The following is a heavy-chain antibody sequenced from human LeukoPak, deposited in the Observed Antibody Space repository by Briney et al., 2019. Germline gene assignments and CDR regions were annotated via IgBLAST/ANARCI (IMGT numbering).Heavy chain of an antibody. CDR1: GFTFSDYS. CDR2: IIKSGSHI. CDR3: ARGRGGDNSNWFDP. D-gene: IGHD4-23*01. V-gene: IGHV3-21*01. J-gene: IGHJ5*02. Sequence: GGSLRLSCAASGFTFSDYSMNWVRQAPGKGLEWVSAIIKSGSHIYYADSVKGRFTISRDNANNSLYLQMTGLRAEDTAVYYCARGRGGDNSNWFDPWGPGTLVTVSS.